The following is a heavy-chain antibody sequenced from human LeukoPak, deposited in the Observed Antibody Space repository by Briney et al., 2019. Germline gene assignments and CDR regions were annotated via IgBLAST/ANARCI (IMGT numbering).Heavy chain of an antibody. CDR3: ASDGYTSGWLGTFDY. Sequence: GGSLRLSCAASGFTFSSYEMNWVRQAPGKGLEWVSYISSSGSTIYYADSVKGLFTISRDNAKGSLFLQINSLRAEDTAVYYCASDGYTSGWLGTFDYWGQRTLVTVSS. CDR2: ISSSGSTI. CDR1: GFTFSSYE. V-gene: IGHV3-48*03. J-gene: IGHJ4*02. D-gene: IGHD6-19*01.